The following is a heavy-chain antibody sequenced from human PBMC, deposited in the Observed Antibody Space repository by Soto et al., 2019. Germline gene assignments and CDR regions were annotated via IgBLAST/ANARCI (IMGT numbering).Heavy chain of an antibody. CDR3: ARDSSGSYPTFDY. Sequence: QVQLQESGPGLVKHSQTLSLTCTVSGGSISSSGYYWSWIRQHPGKGLEWIGYIYYSGSTYYNPSLKSRVTISVDTSKNQFSLKLSSVTAADTAVYYCARDSSGSYPTFDYWGQGTLVTVSS. D-gene: IGHD1-26*01. CDR1: GGSISSSGYY. J-gene: IGHJ4*02. V-gene: IGHV4-31*03. CDR2: IYYSGST.